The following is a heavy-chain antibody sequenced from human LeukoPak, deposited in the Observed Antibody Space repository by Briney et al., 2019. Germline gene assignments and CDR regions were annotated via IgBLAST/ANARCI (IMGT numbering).Heavy chain of an antibody. D-gene: IGHD3-10*01. J-gene: IGHJ4*02. CDR3: ARDNGSGTYPLDY. Sequence: ASVPVSRQCSGYTFTTYGISELRQAPGRGLEGMGWISAYNGNTKYAPKLQGRGTMTTDTSTNTAYMEVRSLRADDTAVYYCARDNGSGTYPLDYWGQGTLVAVSS. CDR1: GYTFTTYG. CDR2: ISAYNGNT. V-gene: IGHV1-18*01.